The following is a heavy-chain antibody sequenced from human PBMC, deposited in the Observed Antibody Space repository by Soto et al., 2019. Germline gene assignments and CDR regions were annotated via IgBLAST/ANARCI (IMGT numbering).Heavy chain of an antibody. CDR1: GYTFTSYG. Sequence: ASVKVSCKASGYTFTSYGISWVRQAPGQGLEWMGWISAYNGNTNYAQKLQGRVTMTTDTSTSTAYMELRSLRSDDTAVYYCARDFSPRDYDSSGYYYADDYWGQGPLVTVSS. V-gene: IGHV1-18*01. CDR3: ARDFSPRDYDSSGYYYADDY. J-gene: IGHJ4*02. CDR2: ISAYNGNT. D-gene: IGHD3-22*01.